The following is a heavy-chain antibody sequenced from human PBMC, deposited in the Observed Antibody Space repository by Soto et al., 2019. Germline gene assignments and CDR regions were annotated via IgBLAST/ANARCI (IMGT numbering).Heavy chain of an antibody. CDR1: GGSISSYY. CDR3: ARHFSVDYFDY. V-gene: IGHV4-59*08. CDR2: IYYSGST. Sequence: PSETLSLTCTVSGGSISSYYWSWIRQPPGKGLEWIGYIYYSGSTNYNPSLKSRVTISVDTSKNQFSLKLSSVTAADTAVYYCARHFSVDYFDYWGQGALVTVPS. J-gene: IGHJ4*02.